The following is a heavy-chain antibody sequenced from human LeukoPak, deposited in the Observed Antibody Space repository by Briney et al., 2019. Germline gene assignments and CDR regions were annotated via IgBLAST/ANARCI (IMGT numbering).Heavy chain of an antibody. D-gene: IGHD6-13*01. CDR2: INPNSGGT. CDR3: ATDAKGIAAAGYYFDY. CDR1: GYTFTGYY. J-gene: IGHJ4*02. V-gene: IGHV1-2*02. Sequence: ASVKVSCKASGYTFTGYYIHWVRQTPGQGLEWMGWINPNSGGTNYAQKFQGRVTMTRDTSISTAYMELSRLRPDDTAVYYCATDAKGIAAAGYYFDYWGQGTLVTVSS.